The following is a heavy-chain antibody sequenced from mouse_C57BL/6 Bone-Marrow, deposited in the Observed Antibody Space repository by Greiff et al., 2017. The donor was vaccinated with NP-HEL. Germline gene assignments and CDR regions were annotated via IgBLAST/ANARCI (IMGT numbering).Heavy chain of an antibody. J-gene: IGHJ3*01. CDR2: IDPENGDT. D-gene: IGHD2-5*01. V-gene: IGHV14-4*01. Sequence: VQLQQSGAELVRPGASVTLSCTASGFNIKDDYMHWVKQRPEQGLEWIGWIDPENGDTEYASKFQGKATITADTSSNTAYLQLSSLTSEDTAVYYCTTNYSNTCLSYWGQGTLVTVSA. CDR1: GFNIKDDY. CDR3: TTNYSNTCLSY.